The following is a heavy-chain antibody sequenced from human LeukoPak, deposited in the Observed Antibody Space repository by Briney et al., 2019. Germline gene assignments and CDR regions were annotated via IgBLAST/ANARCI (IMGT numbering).Heavy chain of an antibody. V-gene: IGHV4-38-2*02. Sequence: SETLSLTCTVSGYSISSGYYWGWIRQPPGKGLEWIGSIYHSGSTYYNPSLKSRVTISVDTSKNQFSLKLSSVTAADTAVYYCARYSSGWLNWFDPWGQGTLVTVSS. J-gene: IGHJ5*02. CDR3: ARYSSGWLNWFDP. CDR2: IYHSGST. CDR1: GYSISSGYY. D-gene: IGHD6-19*01.